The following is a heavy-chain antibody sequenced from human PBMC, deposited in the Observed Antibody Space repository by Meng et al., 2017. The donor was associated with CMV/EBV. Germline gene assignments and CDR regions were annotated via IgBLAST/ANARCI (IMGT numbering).Heavy chain of an antibody. D-gene: IGHD5-24*01. J-gene: IGHJ5*02. Sequence: EVQVGGSGVIVVQPGGSLSLCCAGSGFNFDDYAMHWVRQAPVKGLEWVSLISWDGGSTYYADSVKGRFTISRDNSKNSLYLQMNSLRAEDTALYYCAKGGDGYNSWGQGTLVTVSS. CDR1: GFNFDDYA. CDR3: AKGGDGYNS. V-gene: IGHV3-43D*03. CDR2: ISWDGGST.